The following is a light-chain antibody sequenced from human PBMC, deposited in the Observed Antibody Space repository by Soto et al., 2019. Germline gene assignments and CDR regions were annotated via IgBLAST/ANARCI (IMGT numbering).Light chain of an antibody. CDR2: KAS. J-gene: IGKJ2*01. CDR1: QTISS. CDR3: QQYDSYSPYT. V-gene: IGKV1-5*03. Sequence: DIQMTQFPPTLSASIGDRVTITCRASQTISSLAWYQQKPGKAPKLLIYKASTLETGVPSRFSGSGSGTEFTLTISSLQPDDFATYYCQQYDSYSPYTFGQGTGLEIK.